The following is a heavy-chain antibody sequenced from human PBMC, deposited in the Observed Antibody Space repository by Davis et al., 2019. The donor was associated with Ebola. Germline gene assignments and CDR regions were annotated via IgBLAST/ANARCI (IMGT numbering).Heavy chain of an antibody. J-gene: IGHJ6*03. CDR1: GDSVSTAG. D-gene: IGHD5-18*01. Sequence: HSQTLSLTCAISGDSVSTAGWNWIRHSPSRGLEWLGRTYYNSKWYNDYAVSVKSRITINPDTSKNQFSLQLNSVTPEDTALYYCARGWLRAGMDVWGEGTTVTVSS. CDR3: ARGWLRAGMDV. CDR2: TYYNSKWYN. V-gene: IGHV6-1*01.